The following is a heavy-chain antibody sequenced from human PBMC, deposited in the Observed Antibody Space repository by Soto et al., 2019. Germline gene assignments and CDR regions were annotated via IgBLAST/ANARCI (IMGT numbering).Heavy chain of an antibody. J-gene: IGHJ4*02. CDR3: ARQIYDSDTGPNFQYYFDS. V-gene: IGHV5-10-1*01. CDR2: IDPSDSQT. CDR1: GYSFAGYW. D-gene: IGHD3-22*01. Sequence: GESLKISCKGSGYSFAGYWITWVRQKPGKGLEWMGRIDPSDSQTYYSPSFRGHVTTSVTKSITTVFLQWSSLRAPDTAMYYCARQIYDSDTGPNFQYYFDSWGQGTPVTVSS.